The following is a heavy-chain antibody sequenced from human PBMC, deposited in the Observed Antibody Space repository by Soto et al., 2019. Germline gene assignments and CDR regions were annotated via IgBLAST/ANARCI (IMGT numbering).Heavy chain of an antibody. CDR3: AEEVDTNFSPVEH. CDR2: ITASGSTT. V-gene: IGHV3-23*01. CDR1: GFTFSRYG. D-gene: IGHD2-8*01. Sequence: EVELLESGGGLAQPGGSLRLSCVASGFTFSRYGMNWVRQAPGKGLEWVSDITASGSTTHYADSVKGRFTISRDQSKNTVYLQMNSLTPEDTAVYYCAEEVDTNFSPVEHWGQGTLVAVSS. J-gene: IGHJ5*02.